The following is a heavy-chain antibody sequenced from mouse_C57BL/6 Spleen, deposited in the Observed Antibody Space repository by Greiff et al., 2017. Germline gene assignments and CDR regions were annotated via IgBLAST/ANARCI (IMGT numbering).Heavy chain of an antibody. CDR1: GYTFTSYW. D-gene: IGHD2-2*01. CDR2: IHPNSGST. CDR3: ASPLSTMVARFAY. J-gene: IGHJ3*01. V-gene: IGHV1-64*01. Sequence: VQLQQPGAELVKPGASVKLSCKASGYTFTSYWMHWVKQRPGQGLEWIGMIHPNSGSTNYTEKFKSKATLTVDKSSSTAYMQLSSLTSEDSAVYYCASPLSTMVARFAYWGQGTLVTVSA.